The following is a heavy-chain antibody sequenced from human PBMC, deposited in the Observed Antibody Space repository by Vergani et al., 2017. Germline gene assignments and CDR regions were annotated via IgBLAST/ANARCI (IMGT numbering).Heavy chain of an antibody. CDR1: GFTFSSYW. CDR2: IKQDGSEK. V-gene: IGHV3-7*01. D-gene: IGHD6-13*01. J-gene: IGHJ4*02. Sequence: EVQLVESGGGLVQPGGSLRLSCAASGFTFSSYWMSWVRQAPGKGLEWVANIKQDGSEKYYVDSVKGRFTISRDNAKNSLYRQMNSLRAEDTAVYYCARETGGSSWYWGVHYFDYWGQGTLVTVSS. CDR3: ARETGGSSWYWGVHYFDY.